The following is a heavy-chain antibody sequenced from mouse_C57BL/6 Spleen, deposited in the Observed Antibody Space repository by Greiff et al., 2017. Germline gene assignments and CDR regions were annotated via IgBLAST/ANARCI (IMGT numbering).Heavy chain of an antibody. CDR1: GYSFTDYN. CDR2: LNPNYGTT. J-gene: IGHJ3*01. Sequence: EVKLMESGPELVKPGASVKISCKASGYSFTDYNMNWVKQSNGKSLEWIGVLNPNYGTTSYNQKFKGKATLTVDQSSSTAYMQLNSLTSEDSAVYYCARTYYYGSSPFAYWGQGTLVTVSA. V-gene: IGHV1-39*01. D-gene: IGHD1-1*01. CDR3: ARTYYYGSSPFAY.